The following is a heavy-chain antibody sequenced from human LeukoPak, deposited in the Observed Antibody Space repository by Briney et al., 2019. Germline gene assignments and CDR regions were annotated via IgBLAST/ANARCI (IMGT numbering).Heavy chain of an antibody. Sequence: PGGSLRLSCVASGFTFTTYAMHWVRQAPGKGLEWVAFIQYDGNTKYYVDSVKGRFTISRDTSKNTVFLQMSSLRADDTAVYYCAKRGGTYSYFYYMDVWGKRTTVTVSS. V-gene: IGHV3-30*02. D-gene: IGHD1-26*01. J-gene: IGHJ6*03. CDR1: GFTFTTYA. CDR3: AKRGGTYSYFYYMDV. CDR2: IQYDGNTK.